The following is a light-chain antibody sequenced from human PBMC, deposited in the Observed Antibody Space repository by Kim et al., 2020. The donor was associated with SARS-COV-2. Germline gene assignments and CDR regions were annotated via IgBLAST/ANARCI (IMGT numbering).Light chain of an antibody. Sequence: VKVALGQTARISCGGNNIGSKNVHWYQRKPGQAPVLVIYRDSNRPSGIPERFSGSNSGNTATLTISRAQAGDEADYYCQVWDSSTVFGGGTQLTVL. J-gene: IGLJ3*02. CDR3: QVWDSSTV. CDR2: RDS. CDR1: NIGSKN. V-gene: IGLV3-9*01.